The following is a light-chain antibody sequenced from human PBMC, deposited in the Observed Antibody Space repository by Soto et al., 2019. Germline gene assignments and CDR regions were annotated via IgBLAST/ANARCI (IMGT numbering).Light chain of an antibody. J-gene: IGKJ2*01. Sequence: EIVLTQSXXXXSLSPGERATXXXXASQSVSSSXLAWYQQNPGQAPRLLIYGASSRATGIPDMXXGSGSGTDFTITISRLEHEDLEVYYCQQYCSSPQTFGQGTKLEFK. CDR3: QQYCSSPQT. V-gene: IGKV3-20*01. CDR1: QSVSSSX. CDR2: GAS.